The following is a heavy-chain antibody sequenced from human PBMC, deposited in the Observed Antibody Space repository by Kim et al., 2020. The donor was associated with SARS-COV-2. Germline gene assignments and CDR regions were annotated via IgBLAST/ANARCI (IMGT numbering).Heavy chain of an antibody. Sequence: GGSLRLSCAASGFTFSSYAMSWVRQAPGKGLEWVSAISGSGGSTYYADSVKGRFTISRDNSKNTLYLQMNSLRAEDTAVYYCAKDLRNAMVRGKKPYYGMDVWGQGTTVTVSS. CDR3: AKDLRNAMVRGKKPYYGMDV. CDR1: GFTFSSYA. CDR2: ISGSGGST. V-gene: IGHV3-23*01. J-gene: IGHJ6*02. D-gene: IGHD3-10*01.